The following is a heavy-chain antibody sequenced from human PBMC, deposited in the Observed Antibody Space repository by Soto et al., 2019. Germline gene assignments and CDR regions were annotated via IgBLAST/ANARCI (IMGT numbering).Heavy chain of an antibody. Sequence: PSETLSLTCTVSGGSISSTSYYWGWIRQPPGKGLEWIGSIFYSGSTYYNPSLKSRVTMSVDTSKTQFSLKLSSVTAADTAVYYCSRQGSYSSGRPGYFDYWGQGALVTLPS. CDR3: SRQGSYSSGRPGYFDY. V-gene: IGHV4-39*01. D-gene: IGHD6-19*01. J-gene: IGHJ4*02. CDR2: IFYSGST. CDR1: GGSISSTSYY.